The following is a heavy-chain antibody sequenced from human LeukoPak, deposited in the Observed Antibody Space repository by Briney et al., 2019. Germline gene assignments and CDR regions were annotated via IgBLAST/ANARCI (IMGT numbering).Heavy chain of an antibody. CDR3: ARLYRSGGY. CDR1: GFTFSSYG. D-gene: IGHD2-15*01. CDR2: INSDGSST. J-gene: IGHJ4*02. V-gene: IGHV3-74*01. Sequence: GGTLRLSCAASGFTFSSYGMSWVRQAPGKGLVWVSRINSDGSSTSYADSVKGRFTISRDNSKNTLYLQMNSLRPEDTAVYYCARLYRSGGYWGQGTLVTVSS.